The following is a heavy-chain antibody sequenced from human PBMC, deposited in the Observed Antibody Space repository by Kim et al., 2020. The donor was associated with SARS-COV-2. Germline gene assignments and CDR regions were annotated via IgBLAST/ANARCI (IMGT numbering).Heavy chain of an antibody. J-gene: IGHJ4*02. CDR1: GFTFSSYS. Sequence: GGSLRLSCAASGFTFSSYSMNWVRQAPGKGLVWVSYISSSGLSIYYAESVKGRFTISRDNAKRSLSLQMNSLRDEDTGVYYCARDVPPEDYKGSGSYLDSWVQGAQVTVSS. CDR2: ISSSGLSI. CDR3: ARDVPPEDYKGSGSYLDS. V-gene: IGHV3-48*02. D-gene: IGHD3-10*01.